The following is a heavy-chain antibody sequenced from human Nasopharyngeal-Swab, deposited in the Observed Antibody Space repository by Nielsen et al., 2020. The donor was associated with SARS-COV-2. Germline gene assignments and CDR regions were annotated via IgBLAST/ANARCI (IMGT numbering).Heavy chain of an antibody. V-gene: IGHV4-59*01. Sequence: SETLSLTCTVSGGSISSYYWSWIRQPPGKGLEWIGYIYYSGSTNYNPSLKSRVTISVDTSKNQFSLKLSSVTAADTAVYYCARDRSRFGEKGEFDPWVQGTLVTVSS. CDR3: ARDRSRFGEKGEFDP. J-gene: IGHJ5*02. CDR1: GGSISSYY. D-gene: IGHD3-10*01. CDR2: IYYSGST.